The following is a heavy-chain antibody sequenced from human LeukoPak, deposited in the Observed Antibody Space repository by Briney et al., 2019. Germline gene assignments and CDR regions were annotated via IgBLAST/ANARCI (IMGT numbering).Heavy chain of an antibody. Sequence: ASVKVSCKASGYTFTSYTISWVRQAPGQGLEWMGWISAYNGNTNYAQKLQGRVTMTTDTSTSTAYMELRSLRPDDTAVYYCARGYSSGWTFDYWGQGTLVTVSS. J-gene: IGHJ4*02. V-gene: IGHV1-18*01. CDR3: ARGYSSGWTFDY. D-gene: IGHD6-19*01. CDR1: GYTFTSYT. CDR2: ISAYNGNT.